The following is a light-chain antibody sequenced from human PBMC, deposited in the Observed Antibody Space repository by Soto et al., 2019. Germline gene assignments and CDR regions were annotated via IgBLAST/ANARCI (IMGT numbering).Light chain of an antibody. CDR3: QQRSNWPLLT. V-gene: IGKV3D-20*02. CDR1: QSVSSSY. J-gene: IGKJ4*01. CDR2: DAS. Sequence: EIVLTQSPGTLSLSPWERATLSCRASQSVSSSYLAWYQQKPGQAPRLLIYDASNRATGIPARFSGSGSGTDFTLTISSLEPEDFAVYYCQQRSNWPLLTFGGGTKVDIK.